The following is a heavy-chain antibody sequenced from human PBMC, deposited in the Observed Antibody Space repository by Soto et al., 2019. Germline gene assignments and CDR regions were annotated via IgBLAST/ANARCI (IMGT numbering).Heavy chain of an antibody. CDR3: ARAVAVPADFDY. CDR2: ISAYNGNT. D-gene: IGHD6-19*01. Sequence: GASVKVSCKASGYTFTSYGISWVRQAPGQRLEWMGWISAYNGNTKYSQKLQGRVTITRDTSASTAYMELSSLRSEDTSVYYCARAVAVPADFDYWGQGTLVTVSS. CDR1: GYTFTSYG. V-gene: IGHV1-18*01. J-gene: IGHJ4*02.